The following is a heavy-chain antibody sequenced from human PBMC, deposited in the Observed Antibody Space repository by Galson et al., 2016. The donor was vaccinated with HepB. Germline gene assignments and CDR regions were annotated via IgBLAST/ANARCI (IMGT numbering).Heavy chain of an antibody. Sequence: SLRLSCAASGFTFSIYAMHWVRQAPGKGLEWVAVISYDGSNKYSANSVKGRFTISRDNSKNTLYLQMSSLRAEDTAVYYCASIAAAGYYYGMDVWGQGTTVTVSS. J-gene: IGHJ6*02. CDR3: ASIAAAGYYYGMDV. D-gene: IGHD6-13*01. CDR2: ISYDGSNK. CDR1: GFTFSIYA. V-gene: IGHV3-30-3*01.